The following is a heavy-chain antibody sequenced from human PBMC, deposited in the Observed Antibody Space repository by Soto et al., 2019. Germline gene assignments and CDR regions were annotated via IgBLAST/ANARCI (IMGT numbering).Heavy chain of an antibody. CDR1: GFTFSSYG. CDR3: AKDGGNFHFDY. J-gene: IGHJ4*02. D-gene: IGHD2-21*02. Sequence: QVQLVESGGGVVQPGRSLRLSCAASGFTFSSYGMHWVRQAPGKGLEWVAVISYDGSNKYYTDSVKGRFTISRDNSKNTLYLQMNSLRAEDTAVYYCAKDGGNFHFDYWGQGTLVTVSS. CDR2: ISYDGSNK. V-gene: IGHV3-30*18.